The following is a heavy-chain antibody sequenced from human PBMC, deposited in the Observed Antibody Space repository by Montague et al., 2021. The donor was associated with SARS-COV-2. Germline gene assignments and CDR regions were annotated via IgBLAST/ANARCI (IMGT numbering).Heavy chain of an antibody. D-gene: IGHD6-13*01. CDR1: GLSLSTSGMC. Sequence: PALVTPTQTLTLTCTFSGLSLSTSGMCVSWIRQPPGKALEWLALIDWDDDKYYSTSLKTRLTISKDTSKNQVVLTMTNMDPVDTATYYCARMPIAAAGTQGDYYYYGMDVWGQGTTVTVSS. CDR3: ARMPIAAAGTQGDYYYYGMDV. CDR2: IDWDDDK. J-gene: IGHJ6*02. V-gene: IGHV2-70*01.